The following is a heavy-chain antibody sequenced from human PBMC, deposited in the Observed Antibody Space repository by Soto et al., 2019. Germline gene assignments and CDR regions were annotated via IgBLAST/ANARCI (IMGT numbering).Heavy chain of an antibody. CDR2: INHSGST. J-gene: IGHJ4*02. Sequence: QVQLQQWGAGLLKPSETLSLTCAVYGGSFSGYYWSWIRQPPGKGLEWIGEINHSGSTIYNPSLERRXXIXVXXSKNQFALKFSSVTAADTAVYYCARVQWFGMDGRYWGQGTLVTVSS. V-gene: IGHV4-34*02. CDR3: ARVQWFGMDGRY. D-gene: IGHD3-10*01. CDR1: GGSFSGYY.